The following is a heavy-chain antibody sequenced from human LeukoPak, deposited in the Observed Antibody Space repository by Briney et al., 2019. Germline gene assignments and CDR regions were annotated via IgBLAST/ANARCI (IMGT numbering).Heavy chain of an antibody. Sequence: PGRSLRLSCAASGFTFSSYAMSWVRQAPGKGLEWVSAISGSGGSTYYADSVKGRFTISRDNSKNTLYLQMNSLRAEDTAVYYCAITGRDGYNWEYWGQGTLVTVSS. CDR1: GFTFSSYA. D-gene: IGHD5-24*01. J-gene: IGHJ4*02. CDR3: AITGRDGYNWEY. CDR2: ISGSGGST. V-gene: IGHV3-23*01.